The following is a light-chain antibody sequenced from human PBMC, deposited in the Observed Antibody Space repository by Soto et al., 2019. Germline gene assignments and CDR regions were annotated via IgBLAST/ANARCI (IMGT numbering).Light chain of an antibody. CDR2: EGS. J-gene: IGLJ2*01. Sequence: QSALTQPASVSGSPGQSITISCTGTSSDVGSYNLVSWYQQHPGKAPKLMIYEGSKRPSGVSNRFSGSKSGNTASLTISGLQAEDEADYDGCSYAGSSTCSVVFGGGTKLTVL. CDR3: CSYAGSSTCSVV. CDR1: SSDVGSYNL. V-gene: IGLV2-23*01.